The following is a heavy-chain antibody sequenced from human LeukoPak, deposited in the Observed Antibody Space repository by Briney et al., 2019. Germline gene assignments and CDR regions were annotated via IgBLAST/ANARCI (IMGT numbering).Heavy chain of an antibody. J-gene: IGHJ4*02. D-gene: IGHD4-11*01. V-gene: IGHV4-39*07. CDR2: IYYSGST. CDR1: GGSISSSSYY. CDR3: ARGLVSPYSNYNY. Sequence: SETLSLTCTVSGGSISSSSYYWGWIRQPPGKGLEWIGSIYYSGSTYYNPSLKSRVTISVDTSKNQFSLKLSSVTAADTAVYYCARGLVSPYSNYNYWGQGTLVTVSS.